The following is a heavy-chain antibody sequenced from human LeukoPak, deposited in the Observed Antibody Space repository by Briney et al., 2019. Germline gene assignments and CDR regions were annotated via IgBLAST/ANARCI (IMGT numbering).Heavy chain of an antibody. V-gene: IGHV4-34*01. J-gene: IGHJ4*02. D-gene: IGHD6-13*01. CDR1: GGSFSGYY. Sequence: SETLSLTCAAYGGSFSGYYWSWIRQPPGKGLEWIGEINHSGSTNYNPSLKSRVTISVDPSKNQFSLKLSSVTAADTAVYYCASRAGYSSSWYYYWGQGTLVTVSS. CDR3: ASRAGYSSSWYYY. CDR2: INHSGST.